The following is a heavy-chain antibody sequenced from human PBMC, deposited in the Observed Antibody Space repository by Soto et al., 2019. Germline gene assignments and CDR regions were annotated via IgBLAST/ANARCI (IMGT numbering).Heavy chain of an antibody. CDR2: IKDDGSET. CDR3: ARERYYYGSGDY. Sequence: GGSLRLSCAASGLTFSSSWMSWGGKAQGKGLEWVDNIKDDGSETNYVDAAKGQFNTSRDNAKNSLYLQMNSLRAEDTAVYYCARERYYYGSGDYWGQGTLVTVSS. D-gene: IGHD3-10*01. V-gene: IGHV3-7*01. J-gene: IGHJ4*02. CDR1: GLTFSSSW.